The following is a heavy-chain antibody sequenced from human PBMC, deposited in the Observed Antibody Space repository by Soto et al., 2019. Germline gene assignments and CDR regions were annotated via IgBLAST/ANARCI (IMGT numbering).Heavy chain of an antibody. J-gene: IGHJ3*02. V-gene: IGHV1-69*13. Sequence: SVKVSCKASGGTFSSYAISWVRQLPGQGLEWMGGIIPIFGTANYAQKFQGRVTITADESTSTAYMELSSLRSEDTAVYYCARDRGTVTHAFDIWGQGTMVTVSS. CDR2: IIPIFGTA. CDR1: GGTFSSYA. CDR3: ARDRGTVTHAFDI. D-gene: IGHD4-17*01.